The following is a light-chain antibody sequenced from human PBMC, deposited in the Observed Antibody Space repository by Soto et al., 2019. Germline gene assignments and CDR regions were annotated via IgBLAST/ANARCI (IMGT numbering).Light chain of an antibody. CDR3: QQYYSIPFT. J-gene: IGKJ2*01. Sequence: DFVMTQAPDSLAVSLGERATINCKSSQTVLYNSNNKNHLGWFQQKPGHPPKLLIYGASTRAPGVPDRFSGSGSGTDFTLTISSLQAEDVAVYYCQQYYSIPFTFGQGTKLEIK. V-gene: IGKV4-1*01. CDR1: QTVLYNSNNKNH. CDR2: GAS.